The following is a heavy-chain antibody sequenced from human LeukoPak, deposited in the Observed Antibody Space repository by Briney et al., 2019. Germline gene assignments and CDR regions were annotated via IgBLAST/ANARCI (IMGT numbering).Heavy chain of an antibody. CDR2: INYSGST. Sequence: SETLSLTCTVSGGSISSTSYYWGWLRQPPGKGLEWIRTINYSGSTYYNPSLERRVTISVDTSKNQISLKLNSVTAADTAMYYCARHGDLLSPFQTWGQGTLVTVSS. CDR1: GGSISSTSYY. CDR3: ARHGDLLSPFQT. D-gene: IGHD2-21*02. J-gene: IGHJ5*02. V-gene: IGHV4-39*01.